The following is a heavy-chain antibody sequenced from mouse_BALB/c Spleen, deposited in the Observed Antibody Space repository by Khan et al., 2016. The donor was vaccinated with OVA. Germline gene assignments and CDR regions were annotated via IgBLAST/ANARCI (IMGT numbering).Heavy chain of an antibody. CDR1: GYTFTNYG. Sequence: QIQLVQSGPELKKPGETVKISCKASGYTFTNYGMNWVMQAPGKGLKWLGWINTYTGEPTYADAFKGRYAFSLETSASTAYLQINNLKNEDMATYFCARISSYWYSDVWGAGTTVTVSS. J-gene: IGHJ1*01. CDR3: ARISSYWYSDV. D-gene: IGHD6-2*01. V-gene: IGHV9-1*02. CDR2: INTYTGEP.